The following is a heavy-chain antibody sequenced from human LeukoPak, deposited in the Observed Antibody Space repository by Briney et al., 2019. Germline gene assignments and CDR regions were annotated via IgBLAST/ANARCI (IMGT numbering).Heavy chain of an antibody. D-gene: IGHD3-10*01. CDR2: IYTSGST. V-gene: IGHV4-4*07. CDR1: GGSISSYY. J-gene: IGHJ4*02. Sequence: SETLSLTCTVSGGSISSYYWSWIRQPAGKGLEWIGRIYTSGSTNYNPSLKSRVTMSVDTSKNQFSLKLSSVTAADTAVYYCARSLMVRGVIHGFDYWGQGTLVTVSS. CDR3: ARSLMVRGVIHGFDY.